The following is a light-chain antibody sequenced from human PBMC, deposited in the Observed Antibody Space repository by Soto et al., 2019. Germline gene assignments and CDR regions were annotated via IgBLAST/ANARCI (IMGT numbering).Light chain of an antibody. Sequence: QSVLTQPPSASGTHGLRVTVSCSGSSSNIGSNYVFWYQQFPGTAPKVLIHTDNQRPSGVPDRFSASKSGTAASLAISGLRSDDDADYYCATWDDSLSGVVFGGGTKVTVL. J-gene: IGLJ2*01. V-gene: IGLV1-47*02. CDR3: ATWDDSLSGVV. CDR2: TDN. CDR1: SSNIGSNY.